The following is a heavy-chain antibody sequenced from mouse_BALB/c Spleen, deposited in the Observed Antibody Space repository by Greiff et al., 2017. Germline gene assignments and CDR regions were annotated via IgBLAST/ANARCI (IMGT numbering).Heavy chain of an antibody. D-gene: IGHD2-14*01. CDR1: GYSFTSYW. CDR3: TREEYRSAMDY. CDR2: IYPGNSDT. J-gene: IGHJ4*01. Sequence: VQLQQSGTVLARPGASVKMSCKASGYSFTSYWMHWVKQRPGQGLEWIGAIYPGNSDTSYNQKFKGKAKLTAVTSASTAYMELSSLTNEDSAVYYCTREEYRSAMDYWGQGTSVTVSS. V-gene: IGHV1-5*01.